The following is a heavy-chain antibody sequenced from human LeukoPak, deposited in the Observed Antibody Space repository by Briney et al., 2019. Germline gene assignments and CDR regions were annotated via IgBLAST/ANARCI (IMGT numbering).Heavy chain of an antibody. V-gene: IGHV3-NL1*01. CDR1: GFTFNNYG. Sequence: PGGSLRLSCAASGFTFNNYGMHWVRQAPGKGLEWVSVIYSGGSTYYADSVKGRFTISRDNSKNTLYLQMNSLRAEDTAVYYCAIPDYWGQGTLVTVSS. CDR2: IYSGGST. J-gene: IGHJ4*02. CDR3: AIPDY.